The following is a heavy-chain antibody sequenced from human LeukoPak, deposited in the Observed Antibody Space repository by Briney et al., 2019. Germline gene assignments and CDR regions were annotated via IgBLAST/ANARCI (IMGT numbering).Heavy chain of an antibody. J-gene: IGHJ4*02. CDR2: IYHGGTT. V-gene: IGHV4-38-2*02. CDR3: ASTPYYYHSSGYYGY. D-gene: IGHD3-22*01. Sequence: TSETLSLTCTVSGYSISSGYYWGWIRQPPGKGLEWIGSIYHGGTTYYNPSLKSRVSMSVDTSKNQFSLKLSSVTAADTAVYYCASTPYYYHSSGYYGYWGQGTLVTVSS. CDR1: GYSISSGYY.